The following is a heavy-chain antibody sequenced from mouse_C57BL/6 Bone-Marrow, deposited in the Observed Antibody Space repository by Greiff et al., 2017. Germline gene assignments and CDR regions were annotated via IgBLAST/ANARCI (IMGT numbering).Heavy chain of an antibody. Sequence: VKLQESGAELARPGASVTLSCKASGYTFTSSGISWVKQRTGQGLEWIGEIYPRSGNTYYNEKFKGKATLTADKSSSTAYMELRSLTSEDSAVYFCARSYWYFDVWGTGTTVTVSS. CDR3: ARSYWYFDV. CDR1: GYTFTSSG. J-gene: IGHJ1*03. CDR2: IYPRSGNT. V-gene: IGHV1-81*01.